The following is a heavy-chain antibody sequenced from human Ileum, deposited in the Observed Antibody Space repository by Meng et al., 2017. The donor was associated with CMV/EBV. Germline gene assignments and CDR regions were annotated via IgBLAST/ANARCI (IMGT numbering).Heavy chain of an antibody. CDR3: ARSGVDFWSGLFVY. D-gene: IGHD3-3*01. CDR1: GGTFSSYT. J-gene: IGHJ4*02. Sequence: SGGTFSSYTISWVRQAPGQGLEWMGRIIPILGIANYAQKFQGRVTITADKSTSTAYMELSSLRSEDTAVYYCARSGVDFWSGLFVYWGQGTLVTVSS. V-gene: IGHV1-69*02. CDR2: IIPILGIA.